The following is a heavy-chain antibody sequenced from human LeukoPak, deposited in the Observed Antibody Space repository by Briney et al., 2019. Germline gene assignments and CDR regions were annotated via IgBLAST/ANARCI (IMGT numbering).Heavy chain of an antibody. CDR1: GGSFSGYY. CDR2: INHSGST. D-gene: IGHD3-9*01. V-gene: IGHV4-34*01. CDR3: ARDPGLRYFDWFLKADAFDI. J-gene: IGHJ3*02. Sequence: KPSETLSLTCAVYGGSFSGYYWSWIRQPPGKGLEWIGEINHSGSTNYNPSLKSRVTISVDTSKNQFSLKLSSVTAADTAVYYCARDPGLRYFDWFLKADAFDIWGQGTMVTVSS.